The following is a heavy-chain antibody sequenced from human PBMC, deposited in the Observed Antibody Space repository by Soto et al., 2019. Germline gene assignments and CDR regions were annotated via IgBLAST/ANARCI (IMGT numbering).Heavy chain of an antibody. CDR3: ASSSLYGMDV. CDR1: GGYISGGYYS. CDR2: IYNSGST. Sequence: SETLSLTCAVSGGYISGGYYSWSWIRQPPGKGLEWIGFIYNSGSTYYNSSLKSRVTISVDRSKNHFFLNLTSVTAADTAVYYCASSSLYGMDVWGQGTTVTVLL. V-gene: IGHV4-30-2*01. J-gene: IGHJ6*02.